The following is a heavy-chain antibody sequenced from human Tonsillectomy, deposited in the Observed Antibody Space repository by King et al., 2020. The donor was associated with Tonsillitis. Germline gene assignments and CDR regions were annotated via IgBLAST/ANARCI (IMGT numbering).Heavy chain of an antibody. V-gene: IGHV1-18*01. J-gene: IGHJ6*03. D-gene: IGHD2-2*01. CDR3: ARDPRHCSTTSCYGKFYSYFYMDV. Sequence: QLVQSGAEVKKPGASVKVSCKASGYTFTSYDISWVRQAPGQGLEWMGWISAYNGNTNYAQKLQDRVTMTTDTSTSTAYMELRSLRSDDTAVYYCARDPRHCSTTSCYGKFYSYFYMDVWGKGTTVTVSS. CDR2: ISAYNGNT. CDR1: GYTFTSYD.